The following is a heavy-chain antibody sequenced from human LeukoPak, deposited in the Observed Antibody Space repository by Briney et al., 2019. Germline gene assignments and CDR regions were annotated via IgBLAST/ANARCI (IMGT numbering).Heavy chain of an antibody. CDR3: ARDPSITIFGVGTYYYYMDV. V-gene: IGHV3-30-3*01. D-gene: IGHD3-3*01. CDR1: GFTFSSYA. Sequence: GGSLRLSCAASGFTFSSYAMHWVRQAPGKGLEWVAVISYDGSNKYYADSVKGRFTISRDNSKNTLYLQMNSLRAEDTAVYYCARDPSITIFGVGTYYYYMDVWGKGTTVTVSS. CDR2: ISYDGSNK. J-gene: IGHJ6*03.